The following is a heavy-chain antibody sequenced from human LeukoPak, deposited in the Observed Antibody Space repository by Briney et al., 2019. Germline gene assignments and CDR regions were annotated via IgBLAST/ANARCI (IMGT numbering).Heavy chain of an antibody. CDR1: GGSISSYY. CDR2: IHYSGST. Sequence: PSETLSLTCTVSGGSISSYYWSWIRQPPGKGLEWIGYIHYSGSTNYSPSLKSRVTISVDTSKNQFSLKLSSVTAADTAVYYCARDSSYGDYFWFDPWGQGTLVTVSS. CDR3: ARDSSYGDYFWFDP. V-gene: IGHV4-59*01. D-gene: IGHD4-17*01. J-gene: IGHJ5*02.